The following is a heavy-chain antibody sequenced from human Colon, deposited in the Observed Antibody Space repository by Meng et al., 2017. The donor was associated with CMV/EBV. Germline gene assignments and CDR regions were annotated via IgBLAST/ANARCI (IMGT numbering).Heavy chain of an antibody. CDR2: IKQDGSEK. Sequence: SGLTFSDSFMSWVRQAPGKGLEWVANIKQDGSEKFYVDSVKGRFTISRDNARKSVYLQMDSLRAEDTAVYYCARLVVGDNDYFDYWGQGTLVTVSS. J-gene: IGHJ4*02. D-gene: IGHD2-15*01. V-gene: IGHV3-7*01. CDR3: ARLVVGDNDYFDY. CDR1: GLTFSDSF.